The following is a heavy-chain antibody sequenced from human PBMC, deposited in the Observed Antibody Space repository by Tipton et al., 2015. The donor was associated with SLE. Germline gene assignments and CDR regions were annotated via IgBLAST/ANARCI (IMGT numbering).Heavy chain of an antibody. CDR3: ARDADPSNYGTFDI. D-gene: IGHD4-11*01. CDR2: INWNGGSI. Sequence: SLRLSCAASGLTFEDYGMSWVRQTPGKGLEWVSGINWNGGSIAYADSVRGRFTISRYNAKNSLYLQMNSLRAEDTALYYCARDADPSNYGTFDIWGQGTMVAVSS. V-gene: IGHV3-20*04. CDR1: GLTFEDYG. J-gene: IGHJ3*02.